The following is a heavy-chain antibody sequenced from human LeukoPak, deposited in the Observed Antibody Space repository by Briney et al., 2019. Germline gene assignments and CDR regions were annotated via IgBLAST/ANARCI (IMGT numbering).Heavy chain of an antibody. Sequence: GRSLRLSCTASGFTFGGYAMSWVRQAPGKGLEWVGFIRSKAYGGTTEYAASVKGRFTISRDDSKSIAYLQMNSLKTEDTAVYYCTRDVSGLDYWGQGTLVTVSS. D-gene: IGHD6-25*01. CDR2: IRSKAYGGTT. J-gene: IGHJ4*02. CDR1: GFTFGGYA. V-gene: IGHV3-49*04. CDR3: TRDVSGLDY.